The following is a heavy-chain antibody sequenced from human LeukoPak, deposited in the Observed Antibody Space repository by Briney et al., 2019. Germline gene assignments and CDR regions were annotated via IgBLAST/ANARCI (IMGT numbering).Heavy chain of an antibody. CDR2: INPNSGGT. J-gene: IGHJ3*02. Sequence: VASVKVSCKASGYTFTGYYMHWVRQAPGQGLEWMGWINPNSGGTNYAQKLQGRVTMTTDTSTSTAYMELRSLRSDDTAVYYCARDLLEANYYDSSGDDAFDIWGQGTMVTVSS. V-gene: IGHV1-2*02. D-gene: IGHD3-22*01. CDR1: GYTFTGYY. CDR3: ARDLLEANYYDSSGDDAFDI.